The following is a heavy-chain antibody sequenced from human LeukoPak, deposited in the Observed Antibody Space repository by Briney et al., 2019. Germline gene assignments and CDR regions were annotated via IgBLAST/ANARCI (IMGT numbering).Heavy chain of an antibody. CDR3: ARDPKYYYDSP. D-gene: IGHD3-22*01. CDR1: GFTFSSYS. V-gene: IGHV3-48*01. J-gene: IGHJ5*02. CDR2: ISSSSSTI. Sequence: GGSLRLSCATSGFTFSSYSMNWVRQAPGKGLEWVSYISSSSSTIYYADSVKGRFTISRDNAKNSLYLQMNSLRAEDTAVYYCARDPKYYYDSPWGQGTLVTVSS.